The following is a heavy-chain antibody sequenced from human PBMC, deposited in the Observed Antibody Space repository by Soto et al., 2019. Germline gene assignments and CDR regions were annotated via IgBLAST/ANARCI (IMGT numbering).Heavy chain of an antibody. J-gene: IGHJ4*02. CDR3: ARDPRIVGATTRGFDY. Sequence: QVQLVQTGAEVKKPGASVKVSCKASGYTFTSYGISWVRQAPGQGLEWMGWISAYNGNTNYAQKLQGRVTMTTDTSTSTAYMELRSLRSDDTAVYYCARDPRIVGATTRGFDYWGQGTLVTVSS. D-gene: IGHD1-26*01. CDR2: ISAYNGNT. V-gene: IGHV1-18*01. CDR1: GYTFTSYG.